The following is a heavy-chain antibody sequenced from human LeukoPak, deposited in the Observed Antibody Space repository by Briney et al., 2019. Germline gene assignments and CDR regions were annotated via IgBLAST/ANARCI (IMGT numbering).Heavy chain of an antibody. V-gene: IGHV3-23*01. Sequence: GGSLRLSCAASGFTFSSYAMSWVRQAPGKGLEWVSAISGSGGSTYYADSVKGRFTISRDNSKNTLYVQMNSLRAEDTAVYYCANSLTITYYYDSSGYSFDYWGQGALVTVSS. CDR1: GFTFSSYA. D-gene: IGHD3-22*01. CDR2: ISGSGGST. CDR3: ANSLTITYYYDSSGYSFDY. J-gene: IGHJ4*02.